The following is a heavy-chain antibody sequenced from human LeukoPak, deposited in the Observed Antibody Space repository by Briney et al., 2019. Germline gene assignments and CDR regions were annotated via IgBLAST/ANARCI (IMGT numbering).Heavy chain of an antibody. CDR3: ARGSIASGSYSDFDY. CDR2: INHSGST. D-gene: IGHD1-26*01. V-gene: IGHV4-34*01. CDR1: GGSFSGYY. Sequence: PSETLSLTCAVYGGSFSGYYWSWIRQPPGKGLEWIGEINHSGSTNYNPSLKSRVTISVDTSKNQFSLKLSSVTAADTAVYYCARGSIASGSYSDFDYWGQGTLVTVSS. J-gene: IGHJ4*02.